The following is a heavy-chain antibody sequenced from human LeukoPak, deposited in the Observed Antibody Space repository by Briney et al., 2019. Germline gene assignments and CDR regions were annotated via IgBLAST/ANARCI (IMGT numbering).Heavy chain of an antibody. D-gene: IGHD6-19*01. V-gene: IGHV3-49*04. CDR2: IRSKAYGGTT. J-gene: IGHJ4*02. CDR1: GFTFGDYA. CDR3: TRGSSGRPFDY. Sequence: TGGSLRVSCTASGFTFGDYAMSWVRQAPGKGLEWVGFIRSKAYGGTTEYAASVKGRFTISRDDSKSIAYLQMNSLKTEDTAVYYCTRGSSGRPFDYWGQGTLVTVSS.